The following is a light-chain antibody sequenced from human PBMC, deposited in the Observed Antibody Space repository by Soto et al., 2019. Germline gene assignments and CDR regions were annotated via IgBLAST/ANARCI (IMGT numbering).Light chain of an antibody. CDR3: SSYTTSSSWV. Sequence: QSVLTQPASVSGYPGQSITISCTGTSSDVGGYNYVSWFQQHPGKAPKLMIYVVSNRPSGISNRFSGSKSGNTASLTISGLQAEDEADYYCSSYTTSSSWVFGGWTKLTVL. CDR1: SSDVGGYNY. V-gene: IGLV2-14*01. CDR2: VVS. J-gene: IGLJ3*02.